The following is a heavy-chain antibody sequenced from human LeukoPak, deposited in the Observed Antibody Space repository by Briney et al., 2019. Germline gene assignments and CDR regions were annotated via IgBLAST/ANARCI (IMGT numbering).Heavy chain of an antibody. CDR1: GGTFSTYA. J-gene: IGHJ4*02. V-gene: IGHV1-69*01. CDR2: IIPIFGTA. CDR3: ARVRQEWLVLSGSYFDY. D-gene: IGHD6-19*01. Sequence: SVKVSCKASGGTFSTYAISWVRQAPGQGLEWMGGIIPIFGTANYAQKFQGRVTITADESTSTAYMELSSLRSEDTAVYYCARVRQEWLVLSGSYFDYWGQGTLVTVSS.